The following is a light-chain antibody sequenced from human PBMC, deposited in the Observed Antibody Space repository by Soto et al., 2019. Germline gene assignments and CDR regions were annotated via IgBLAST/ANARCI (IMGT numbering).Light chain of an antibody. CDR2: NVS. V-gene: IGLV2-14*03. J-gene: IGLJ2*01. Sequence: QSALTQPASVSGSPGQSITISCTGTDSDVGGYNYVSWYQHHPGNAPKVMIYNVSYRPSGVSNRFSGSKSGNTASLTISGLQAEDEAAYYCSSYTTSGVGVFGGGTKLTVL. CDR3: SSYTTSGVGV. CDR1: DSDVGGYNY.